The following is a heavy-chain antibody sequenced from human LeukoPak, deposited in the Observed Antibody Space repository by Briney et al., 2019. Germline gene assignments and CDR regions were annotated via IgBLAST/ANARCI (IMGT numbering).Heavy chain of an antibody. CDR2: INHRGDT. V-gene: IGHV4-34*01. CDR3: ARGPTISETGYFDF. J-gene: IGHJ4*03. CDR1: GGSFSTYY. Sequence: PSETLSHTCAVYGGSFSTYYWSWIRQSPGKGLEWIAEINHRGDTNYNPSVKSRVTISVDTSKNQFSLKVRSLTAADTAVYYCARGPTISETGYFDFWGQGTLVTVSS. D-gene: IGHD1-1*01.